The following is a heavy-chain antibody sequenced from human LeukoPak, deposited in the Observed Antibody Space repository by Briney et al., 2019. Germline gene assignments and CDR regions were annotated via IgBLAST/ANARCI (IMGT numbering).Heavy chain of an antibody. J-gene: IGHJ5*02. V-gene: IGHV4-59*01. CDR2: IYYSGNT. Sequence: PSETLSLTCTVSGGSISSYYWSWIRQPPGKGLEWIGYIYYSGNTNYNPSLKSRVTISVDTSKNQFSLKLSSVTAADTAVYYCARATDYWFDPWGQGTLVTVSS. CDR1: GGSISSYY. CDR3: ARATDYWFDP.